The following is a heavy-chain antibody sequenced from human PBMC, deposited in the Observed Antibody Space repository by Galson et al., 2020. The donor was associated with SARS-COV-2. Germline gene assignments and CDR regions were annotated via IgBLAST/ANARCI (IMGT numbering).Heavy chain of an antibody. CDR3: ARDLRGTTGAFFDY. J-gene: IGHJ4*02. V-gene: IGHV3-23*01. Sequence: GESLKISCAASGFTFGTYAMSWVRQAPGKGLEWVSAVSGIGDATYYSDSVRGRFTISRDSSKNTLYLQVDSLRAEDTAVYYCARDLRGTTGAFFDYWGQGTLVTVSS. CDR2: VSGIGDAT. CDR1: GFTFGTYA. D-gene: IGHD1-1*01.